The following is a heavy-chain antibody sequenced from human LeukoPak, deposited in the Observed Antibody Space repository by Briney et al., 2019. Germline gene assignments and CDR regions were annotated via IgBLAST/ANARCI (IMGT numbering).Heavy chain of an antibody. D-gene: IGHD1-26*01. V-gene: IGHV4-4*07. J-gene: IGHJ4*02. CDR2: IYTSGST. Sequence: KPSETLSLTCTVSGGSISSYYWSWIRRPAGKGLEWIGRIYTSGSTNYNPSLKSRVTMSVDTSKNQFSLKLSSVTAADTAVYYCARGLYSGSYYFDYWGQGTLVTVSS. CDR1: GGSISSYY. CDR3: ARGLYSGSYYFDY.